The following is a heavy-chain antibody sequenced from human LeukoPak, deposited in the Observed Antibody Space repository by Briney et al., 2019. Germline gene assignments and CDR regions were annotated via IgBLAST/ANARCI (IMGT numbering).Heavy chain of an antibody. Sequence: GGSLTLSCPHPGFIVCLTIIRWGRQAPGKGLEWVSVIYSVGSTYYADSVQGRFTISRDNSKNTLYLQMNSLRAEGTAEYYSGRRSGWLDHWGQGTLVTVSS. CDR2: IYSVGST. V-gene: IGHV3-53*01. CDR3: GRRSGWLDH. J-gene: IGHJ4*02. D-gene: IGHD6-19*01. CDR1: GFIVCLTI.